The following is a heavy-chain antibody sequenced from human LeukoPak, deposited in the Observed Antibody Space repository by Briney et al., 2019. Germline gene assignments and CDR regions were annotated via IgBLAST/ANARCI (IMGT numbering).Heavy chain of an antibody. CDR3: ARAGIAVAGTSVWFDP. J-gene: IGHJ5*02. Sequence: GASVKVSCKASGYTFTGYYMHWVRQAPGQGLEWMGIINPSGGSTSYAQKFQGRVTMTRDTSTSTVYMELSSLRSEDTAVYYCARAGIAVAGTSVWFDPWGQGTLVTVSS. D-gene: IGHD6-19*01. CDR2: INPSGGST. V-gene: IGHV1-46*03. CDR1: GYTFTGYY.